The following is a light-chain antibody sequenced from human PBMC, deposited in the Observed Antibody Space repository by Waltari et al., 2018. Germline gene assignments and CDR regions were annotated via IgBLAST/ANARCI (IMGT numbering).Light chain of an antibody. Sequence: QSVLTQPPSVSAAPGQKVTISCSGSSPKLGTNFVSWYQQLPGTAPKLLIYEDNKRPSTIPDRFSGSKSGTSATLGITGLQTGDEADYYCGTWDNSLDAKLFGGGTRLTVL. V-gene: IGLV1-51*02. CDR1: SPKLGTNF. J-gene: IGLJ2*01. CDR2: EDN. CDR3: GTWDNSLDAKL.